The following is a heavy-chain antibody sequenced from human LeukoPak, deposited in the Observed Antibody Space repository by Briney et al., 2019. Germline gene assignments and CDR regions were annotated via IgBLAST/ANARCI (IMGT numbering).Heavy chain of an antibody. CDR3: ARVDELRGAFDI. D-gene: IGHD2-2*03. Sequence: PGGSLRLSCGASGFSFSFYGMHWVRQAPGKGLEWVAFLRYDGTDEDYGDSVKGRFSVSRDNSKNTLYLQMNSLRAEDTAVYYCARVDELRGAFDIWGQGTMVTVSS. CDR1: GFSFSFYG. J-gene: IGHJ3*02. CDR2: LRYDGTDE. V-gene: IGHV3-30*02.